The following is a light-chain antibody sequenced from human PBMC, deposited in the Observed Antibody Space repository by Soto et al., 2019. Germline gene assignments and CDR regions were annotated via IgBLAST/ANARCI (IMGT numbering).Light chain of an antibody. Sequence: QSALTQPASVYGSPGQSITISCLGTTRDVGSYTLVSWYQQHPGKAPKIIIYEGNKRPSGVSNRFSGSKSGNTASLTISGLQAEDEAEYYCCSYAGTSSWLFGGGTKLTVL. V-gene: IGLV2-23*01. CDR2: EGN. CDR3: CSYAGTSSWL. J-gene: IGLJ3*02. CDR1: TRDVGSYTL.